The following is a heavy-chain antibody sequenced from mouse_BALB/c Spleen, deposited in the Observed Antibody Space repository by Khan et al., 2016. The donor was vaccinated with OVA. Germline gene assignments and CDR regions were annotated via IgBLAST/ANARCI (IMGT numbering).Heavy chain of an antibody. CDR1: GFTFSDYY. CDR2: IRKKASGYTK. V-gene: IGHV7-3*02. D-gene: IGHD1-2*01. J-gene: IGHJ3*01. CDR3: ARVYYCYWFAY. Sequence: EVQLVESGGGLVEPGGSLRLSCATSGFTFSDYYMSWVRQPPGKELEWLGFIRKKASGYTKEYSASVKGRFTISRDNSQRILYIQKNSLSAAHSATYYCARVYYCYWFAYWGQGTLVTVS.